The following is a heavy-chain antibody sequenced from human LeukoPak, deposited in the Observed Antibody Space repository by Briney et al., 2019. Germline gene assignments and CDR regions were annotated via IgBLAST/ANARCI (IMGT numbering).Heavy chain of an antibody. Sequence: GRSLRLSCATSGFTFSSYGMHWVRQAPGKGLEWVTVIWYDGSNKYYADSVKGRFTISRDNSKNTLYPQMNSLRAEDTAVYYCARDGDADNSRTRIYFQHWGQGTLVTVSS. J-gene: IGHJ1*01. CDR3: ARDGDADNSRTRIYFQH. D-gene: IGHD5-24*01. V-gene: IGHV3-33*01. CDR2: IWYDGSNK. CDR1: GFTFSSYG.